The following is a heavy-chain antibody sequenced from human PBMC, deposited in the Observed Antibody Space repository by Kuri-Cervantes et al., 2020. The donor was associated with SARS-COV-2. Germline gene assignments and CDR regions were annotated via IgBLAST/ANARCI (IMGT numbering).Heavy chain of an antibody. D-gene: IGHD3-3*01. CDR1: GFIFSSHS. CDR2: ISSSSSTI. J-gene: IGHJ6*04. CDR3: AREYYDFWSGKVALDV. Sequence: GESLKISCAASGFIFSSHSMNWVRQAPGKGLEWVSYISSSSSTIYYADSVKGRFTISRDNAKNSLYLQMNSLRAEDTAVYYCAREYYDFWSGKVALDVWGKGTTVTVSS. V-gene: IGHV3-48*04.